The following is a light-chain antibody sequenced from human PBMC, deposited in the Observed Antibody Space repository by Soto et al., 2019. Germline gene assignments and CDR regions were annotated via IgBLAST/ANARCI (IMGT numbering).Light chain of an antibody. Sequence: QSALTQPASVSGSPGQSITISCTGTSSDVGGYNYVSWYQQHPGKAPKLMIYEVSNRPSGVSNRFSGSKSGNTDSLTISGLQAEDEADYYCSSYTSSSTLEGVFGGGTKVTVL. J-gene: IGLJ3*02. CDR1: SSDVGGYNY. CDR2: EVS. CDR3: SSYTSSSTLEGV. V-gene: IGLV2-14*01.